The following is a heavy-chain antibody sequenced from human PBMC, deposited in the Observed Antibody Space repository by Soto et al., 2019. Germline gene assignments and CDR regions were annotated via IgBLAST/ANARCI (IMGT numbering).Heavy chain of an antibody. J-gene: IGHJ4*02. CDR3: FAGSRSSLG. CDR2: ISSNGGST. Sequence: GGSLRLSCSASGFTFNTYAMHWVRQAPGKGLEYVSAISSNGGSTYYADSVKGRFTISRDNSKNTVYLQMSSLRAEDTAVHYCFAGSRSSLGWGQGTLVTVSS. CDR1: GFTFNTYA. D-gene: IGHD6-6*01. V-gene: IGHV3-64D*08.